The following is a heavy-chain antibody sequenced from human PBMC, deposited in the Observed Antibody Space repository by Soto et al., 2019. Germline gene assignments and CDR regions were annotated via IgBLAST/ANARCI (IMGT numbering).Heavy chain of an antibody. CDR1: GYTFTSYY. Sequence: QVQLVQSGAEVKKPGASVKVSCKASGYTFTSYYMHWVRQAPGQGLEWMGIINPSGGSTSYAQKFQGRVNMTRDTSTSTVYMELSRLRSEDTAVYYCARAPPSYGGNHAFDYWGQGTLVTVSS. V-gene: IGHV1-46*01. CDR2: INPSGGST. CDR3: ARAPPSYGGNHAFDY. D-gene: IGHD2-15*01. J-gene: IGHJ4*02.